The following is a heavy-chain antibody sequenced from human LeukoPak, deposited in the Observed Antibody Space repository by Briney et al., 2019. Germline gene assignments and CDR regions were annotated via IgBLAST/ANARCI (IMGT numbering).Heavy chain of an antibody. CDR2: HDSEDGET. J-gene: IGHJ5*02. V-gene: IGHV1-24*01. CDR3: VVKTTPVAGTRGGFRLDPLSSWFDP. D-gene: IGHD6-19*01. Sequence: GSVTVSCKVCGYTLTELSIHGVGQAPGKGGEGMGGHDSEDGETTYAQKFQGRVTMTEDTSIDPAFMELSSLRSEDTAVYYCVVKTTPVAGTRGGFRLDPLSSWFDPWGQGTLVTVSS. CDR1: GYTLTELS.